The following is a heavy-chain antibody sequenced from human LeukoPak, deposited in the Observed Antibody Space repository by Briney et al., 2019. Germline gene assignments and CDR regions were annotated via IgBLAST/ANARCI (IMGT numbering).Heavy chain of an antibody. Sequence: ESLKISCKGSGYSFTSYWIGWVRQMPGKGLEWMGIIYPGDSDTRYSPSFQGQVTISADKSISTAYLQWSSLKASDTAMYYCARSPVVAARGYYFDYWGQGTLVTVSS. J-gene: IGHJ4*02. CDR3: ARSPVVAARGYYFDY. CDR2: IYPGDSDT. D-gene: IGHD2-15*01. CDR1: GYSFTSYW. V-gene: IGHV5-51*01.